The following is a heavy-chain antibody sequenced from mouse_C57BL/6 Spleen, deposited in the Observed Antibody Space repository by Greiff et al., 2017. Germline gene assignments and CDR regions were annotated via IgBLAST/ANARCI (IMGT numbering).Heavy chain of an antibody. V-gene: IGHV1-52*01. J-gene: IGHJ3*01. CDR2: IDPSGSET. CDR1: GYTFTSYW. D-gene: IGHD1-3*01. Sequence: QVQLQQPGAELVRPGSSVKLSCKASGYTFTSYWMHWVKQRPIQGLEWIGNIDPSGSETHYNQKFKDKATLTVDKSSSTAYMQLSSLTSEDSAVXDCARSQGKGAWFAYWGQGTLVTVSA. CDR3: ARSQGKGAWFAY.